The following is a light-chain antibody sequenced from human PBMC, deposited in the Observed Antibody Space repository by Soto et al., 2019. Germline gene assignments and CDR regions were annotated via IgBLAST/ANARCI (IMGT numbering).Light chain of an antibody. Sequence: EIVLTQSPATLSLSPGERATLSCRASQSVSSYLAWYQQKPGQAPRLLIYDASNRATGIPARFSGSGSGTAFTLTISSLEPEDFAVYYCQQRSNLPFTFGGGTKVEIK. CDR3: QQRSNLPFT. J-gene: IGKJ4*01. CDR1: QSVSSY. CDR2: DAS. V-gene: IGKV3-11*01.